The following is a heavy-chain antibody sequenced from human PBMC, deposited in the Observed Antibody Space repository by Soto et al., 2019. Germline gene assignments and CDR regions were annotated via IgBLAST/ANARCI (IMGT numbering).Heavy chain of an antibody. CDR2: IYYSGST. CDR3: ARANYCSGGSCYEGIDY. J-gene: IGHJ4*02. Sequence: QVQLQESGPGLVKPSQTLSLTCTVSGGSISSGGYYWSWIRQHPGKGLEWIGYIYYSGSTYYNPSLNSRVTISGDTSKNQFSLKLISVTAADTAVYYCARANYCSGGSCYEGIDYWGQGTLVTVSS. D-gene: IGHD2-15*01. CDR1: GGSISSGGYY. V-gene: IGHV4-31*03.